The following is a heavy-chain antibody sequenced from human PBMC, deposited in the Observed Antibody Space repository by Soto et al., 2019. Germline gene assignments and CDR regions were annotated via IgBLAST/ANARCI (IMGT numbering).Heavy chain of an antibody. Sequence: EVQLLESGGGLVQPGGSLRLSCAASGITISNYPMSWVRQATGKGLDWVSGISGRGDRTYYADSAKGRLTISKDISRTSLSLQLASLGVEATAVYFCVKDNGGYPSTAPHWGQGTLVTVSS. CDR3: VKDNGGYPSTAPH. J-gene: IGHJ4*02. D-gene: IGHD3-22*01. CDR2: ISGRGDRT. V-gene: IGHV3-23*01. CDR1: GITISNYP.